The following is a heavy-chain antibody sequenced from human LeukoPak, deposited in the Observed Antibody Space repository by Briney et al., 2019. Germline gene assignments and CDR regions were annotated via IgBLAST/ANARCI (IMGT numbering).Heavy chain of an antibody. J-gene: IGHJ3*02. D-gene: IGHD4-17*01. CDR3: AGSTVTTESGAFDI. Sequence: ASVKVSCKASGYTFTGYYMHWVRQAPGQGLEWMGWINPNSGGTNYAQKFQGRVTMTRDTSISTAYMELGRLRSDDTGVYYCAGSTVTTESGAFDIWGQGTMVTVSS. V-gene: IGHV1-2*02. CDR2: INPNSGGT. CDR1: GYTFTGYY.